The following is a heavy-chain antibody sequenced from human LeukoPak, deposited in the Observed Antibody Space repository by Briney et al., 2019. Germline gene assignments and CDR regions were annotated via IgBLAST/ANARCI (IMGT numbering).Heavy chain of an antibody. CDR2: IIPLFGTP. CDR1: GGTFSNYA. Sequence: SVKVSCKASGGTFSNYAINWVRQAPGQGLEWMGGIIPLFGTPNYAQKFQGRVTITADESTSTAYMELSSLRSEDTAVYYCARGWLAETTVVTPYNYWGQGTLVTVSS. V-gene: IGHV1-69*13. J-gene: IGHJ4*02. CDR3: ARGWLAETTVVTPYNY. D-gene: IGHD4-23*01.